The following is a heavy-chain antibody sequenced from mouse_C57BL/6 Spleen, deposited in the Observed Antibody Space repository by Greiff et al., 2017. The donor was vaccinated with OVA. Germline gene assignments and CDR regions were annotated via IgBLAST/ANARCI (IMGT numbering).Heavy chain of an antibody. J-gene: IGHJ4*01. CDR1: GYTFTDYE. CDR3: TRPINYYGSSYGYAMDY. D-gene: IGHD1-1*01. Sequence: QVQLKESGAELVRPGASVTLSCKASGYTFTDYEMHWVKQTPVHGLEWIGAIDPETGGTAYNQKFKGKAILTADKSSSTAYMELRSLTSEDSAVYYCTRPINYYGSSYGYAMDYWGQGTSVTVSS. V-gene: IGHV1-15*01. CDR2: IDPETGGT.